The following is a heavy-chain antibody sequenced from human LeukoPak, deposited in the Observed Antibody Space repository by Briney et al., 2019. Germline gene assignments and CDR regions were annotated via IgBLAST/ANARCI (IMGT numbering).Heavy chain of an antibody. Sequence: PSETLSLTCTVSGGSISSSSYYWGWIRQPPGKGLEWIGSIYYSGSTYYNPSLKSRVTISVDTSKNQFSLKLSSVTAADTAVYYCATVGSTSSRPYYYYYYGMDVWGQGTTVTVSS. CDR2: IYYSGST. CDR1: GGSISSSSYY. CDR3: ATVGSTSSRPYYYYYYGMDV. D-gene: IGHD2-2*01. J-gene: IGHJ6*02. V-gene: IGHV4-39*07.